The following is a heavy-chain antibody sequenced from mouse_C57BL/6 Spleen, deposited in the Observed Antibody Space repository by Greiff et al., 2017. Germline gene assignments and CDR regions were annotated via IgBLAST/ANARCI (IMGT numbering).Heavy chain of an antibody. CDR3: ARHEDPYYGNYGWFAY. CDR2: FYPGSGSI. CDR1: GYTFTEYT. Sequence: VQGVESGAELVKPGASVKLSCKASGYTFTEYTIHWVKQRSGQGLEWIGWFYPGSGSIKYNEKFKDKATLTADKSSSTVYMELSRLTSEDSAVYFCARHEDPYYGNYGWFAYWGQGTLVTVSA. D-gene: IGHD2-10*01. V-gene: IGHV1-62-2*01. J-gene: IGHJ3*01.